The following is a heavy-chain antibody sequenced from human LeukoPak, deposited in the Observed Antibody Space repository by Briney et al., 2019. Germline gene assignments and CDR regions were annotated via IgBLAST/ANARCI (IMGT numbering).Heavy chain of an antibody. CDR3: ARGGYSYGYFDY. V-gene: IGHV1-69*05. J-gene: IGHJ4*02. CDR1: GGTFSSYA. Sequence: GASVKVSCKASGGTFSSYAISWVRQAPGQGLEWMGRIIPIFGTANYAQKFQGRVTITTDESTSTAYMELSSLRSEDTAVYYCARGGYSYGYFDYWRQGTLVTVSS. CDR2: IIPIFGTA. D-gene: IGHD5-18*01.